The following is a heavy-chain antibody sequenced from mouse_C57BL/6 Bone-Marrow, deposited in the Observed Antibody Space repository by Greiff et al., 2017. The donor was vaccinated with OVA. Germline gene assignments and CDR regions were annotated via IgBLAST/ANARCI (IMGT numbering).Heavy chain of an antibody. CDR1: GYTFTSHW. Sequence: QVQLQQSGPELVRPGASVKISCKAPGYTFTSHWMQWVRQRPGQGLEWIGEICPGSGSTYYNEKFKGKATLTVDTSSSTAYMQLSSLTSEDSAVYFCATLNWEFYYFDYWGQGTTLTVSS. CDR2: ICPGSGST. D-gene: IGHD4-1*02. V-gene: IGHV1-56*01. J-gene: IGHJ2*01. CDR3: ATLNWEFYYFDY.